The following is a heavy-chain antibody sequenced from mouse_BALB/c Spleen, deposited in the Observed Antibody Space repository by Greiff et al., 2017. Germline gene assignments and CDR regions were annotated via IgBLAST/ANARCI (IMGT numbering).Heavy chain of an antibody. V-gene: IGHV5-17*02. CDR2: ISSGSSTN. Sequence: EVQLQESGGGLVQPGGSLKLSCAASGFTFSSFGMHWVRQGPEKGLEWVAYISSGSSTNYYADTVKGTFTITRDNTKNTLFLQMTSLTSEETAMYYCAEGLTMAMDYWGQGTSVTVSS. CDR1: GFTFSSFG. CDR3: AEGLTMAMDY. J-gene: IGHJ4*01. D-gene: IGHD1-1*02.